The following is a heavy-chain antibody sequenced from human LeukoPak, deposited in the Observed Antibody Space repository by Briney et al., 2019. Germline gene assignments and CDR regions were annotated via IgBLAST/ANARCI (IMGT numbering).Heavy chain of an antibody. CDR3: ARDSRHYYYMDV. Sequence: NPSETLSLTCTVSGGSISSGSYYWSWIRQPAGKGLEWIGHIYTSGSTNYNPSLKSRVTISVDTSKNQFSLKLSSVTAADTAVYYCARDSRHYYYMDVWGKGTTVTVSS. J-gene: IGHJ6*03. D-gene: IGHD2-2*01. CDR2: IYTSGST. V-gene: IGHV4-61*09. CDR1: GGSISSGSYY.